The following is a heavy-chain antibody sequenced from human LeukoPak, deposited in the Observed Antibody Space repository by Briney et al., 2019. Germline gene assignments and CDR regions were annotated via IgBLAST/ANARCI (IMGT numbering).Heavy chain of an antibody. D-gene: IGHD2-15*01. J-gene: IGHJ4*02. V-gene: IGHV5-51*01. Sequence: GESLKISCKGSGYSFTSYWIGWVRQMPGKGLEWMGIIYPGDSDTRYSPSFRGHVTISVDQSISTAHLQWSSLKASDTAMYFCARHERDCSSGTCYSDYFGHWGQGTLVTVSS. CDR3: ARHERDCSSGTCYSDYFGH. CDR2: IYPGDSDT. CDR1: GYSFTSYW.